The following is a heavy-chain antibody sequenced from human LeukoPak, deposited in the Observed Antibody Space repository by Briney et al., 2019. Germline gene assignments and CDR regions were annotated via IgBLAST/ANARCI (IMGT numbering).Heavy chain of an antibody. CDR2: IYPGDSDT. J-gene: IGHJ6*02. CDR1: GYSFSNYW. CDR3: ARDRGGGDILTGYPPVYYYGMDV. V-gene: IGHV5-51*01. Sequence: GESLKISCKGSGYSFSNYWIGWVRQMPGKGLEWMGIIYPGDSDTRYSPSFQGQVTISADKSISTAYLQWSSLKASDTAMYYCARDRGGGDILTGYPPVYYYGMDVWGQGTTVTVSS. D-gene: IGHD3-9*01.